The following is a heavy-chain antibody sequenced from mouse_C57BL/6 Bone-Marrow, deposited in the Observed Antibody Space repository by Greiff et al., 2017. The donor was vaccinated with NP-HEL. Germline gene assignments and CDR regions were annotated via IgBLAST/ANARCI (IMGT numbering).Heavy chain of an antibody. J-gene: IGHJ2*01. D-gene: IGHD1-2*01. CDR3: ARRGLRHYFDY. Sequence: EVMLVESGGGLVQPGGSLKLSCAASGFTFSDYGMAWVRQAPRKGPEWVAFISNLAYSIYYADTVTGRFTISRENAKNTLYLEMSSLRSEDTAMYYCARRGLRHYFDYWGQGTTLTVSS. CDR1: GFTFSDYG. V-gene: IGHV5-15*01. CDR2: ISNLAYSI.